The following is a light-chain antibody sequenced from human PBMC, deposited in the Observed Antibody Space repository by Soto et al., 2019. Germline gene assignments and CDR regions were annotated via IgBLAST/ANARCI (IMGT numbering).Light chain of an antibody. Sequence: QSALTQPPSASGSPGQSVTISCTGTSSDVGGYNYVSWYQQHPGKAPKLMIYEVSKRPSGVPDRFSGSKSGNTASLTVSGPQAEDEADYYCSSYAGSLYVFGTGTKLTVL. CDR3: SSYAGSLYV. CDR1: SSDVGGYNY. CDR2: EVS. J-gene: IGLJ1*01. V-gene: IGLV2-8*01.